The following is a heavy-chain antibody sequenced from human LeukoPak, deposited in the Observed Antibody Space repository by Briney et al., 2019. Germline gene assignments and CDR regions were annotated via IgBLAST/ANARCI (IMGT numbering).Heavy chain of an antibody. CDR1: EFTFSRYW. CDR3: ARDLIGRYTFDY. CDR2: MSPDGNKK. D-gene: IGHD3-10*01. J-gene: IGHJ4*02. V-gene: IGHV3-30-3*01. Sequence: PAGSLSLSCAVSEFTFSRYWMSWVRQAPGKGLDWVALMSPDGNKKYYADSVKGLFTISRDNSKNTVDLQLNSLRAEDTAVYYCARDLIGRYTFDYCGLGTLVTVSS.